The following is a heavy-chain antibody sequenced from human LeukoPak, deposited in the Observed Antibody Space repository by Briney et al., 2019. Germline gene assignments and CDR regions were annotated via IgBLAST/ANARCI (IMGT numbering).Heavy chain of an antibody. CDR3: TRVGYIDEGIDY. Sequence: PGGSLRLSCAASGFTFSSYAMSWVRQAPGKGLVWVSIINTDGSTTRYADSVKGRFTISRDNAKNSLYLQMNSLRAEDTAIYYCTRVGYIDEGIDYWGQGTLVTVSS. V-gene: IGHV3-23*03. CDR2: INTDGSTT. J-gene: IGHJ4*02. D-gene: IGHD5-24*01. CDR1: GFTFSSYA.